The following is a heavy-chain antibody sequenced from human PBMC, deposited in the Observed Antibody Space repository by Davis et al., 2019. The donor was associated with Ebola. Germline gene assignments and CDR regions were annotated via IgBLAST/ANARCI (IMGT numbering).Heavy chain of an antibody. CDR1: GFTFSGSA. D-gene: IGHD5-12*01. Sequence: GGSLRLSCAASGFTFSGSAMHWVRQAPGKGLEWVAVITYDGSNKYYADSVKGRFTISRDNSKNTLYLQMNSLRAEDTAVYYCAKDDTYSGYGLGAFDIWGQGTMVTVSS. V-gene: IGHV3-30*04. CDR2: ITYDGSNK. J-gene: IGHJ3*02. CDR3: AKDDTYSGYGLGAFDI.